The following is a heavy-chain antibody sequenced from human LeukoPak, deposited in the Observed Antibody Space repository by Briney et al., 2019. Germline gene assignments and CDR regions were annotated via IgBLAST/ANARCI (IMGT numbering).Heavy chain of an antibody. J-gene: IGHJ4*02. D-gene: IGHD1-26*01. CDR2: IYTSGST. CDR1: GGSISSYY. CDR3: AGSGSSIPYFDY. Sequence: PSETLSLTCTVSGGSISSYYWSWIRQPAGKGLEWIGRIYTSGSTNYNPSLKSRVTMSVDTSKNQVSLKLSSVTAADTAVYYCAGSGSSIPYFDYWGQGTLVTVSS. V-gene: IGHV4-4*07.